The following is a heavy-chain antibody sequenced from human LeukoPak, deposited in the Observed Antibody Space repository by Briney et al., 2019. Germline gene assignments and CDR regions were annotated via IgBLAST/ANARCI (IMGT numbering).Heavy chain of an antibody. D-gene: IGHD6-13*01. CDR3: ARQKPAPGTYYFDH. J-gene: IGHJ4*01. CDR1: GGSISSYY. Sequence: SETLSLTCTVSGGSISSYYWSWIRQPAGKGPEWIGRIYTSGSTNYNPSLKSRVTMSVDTSKNQFSLKLSSVTAADTAVYYCARQKPAPGTYYFDHWGHGTLVTVSS. CDR2: IYTSGST. V-gene: IGHV4-4*07.